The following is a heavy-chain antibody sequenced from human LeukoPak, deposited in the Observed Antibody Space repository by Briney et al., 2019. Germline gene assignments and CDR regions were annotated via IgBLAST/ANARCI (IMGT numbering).Heavy chain of an antibody. Sequence: GGSLRLSCAASGFDFSTYAMSWVRQAPGKGLEWVSGVSGSGDTTYYADSVKGRFTISRDNSKNTLYLQMNSLRAEDTAVYYCAKRYCTDTSCHLGPYYYYMDVWGKGTTVTISS. J-gene: IGHJ6*03. CDR2: VSGSGDTT. CDR3: AKRYCTDTSCHLGPYYYYMDV. D-gene: IGHD2-2*01. V-gene: IGHV3-23*01. CDR1: GFDFSTYA.